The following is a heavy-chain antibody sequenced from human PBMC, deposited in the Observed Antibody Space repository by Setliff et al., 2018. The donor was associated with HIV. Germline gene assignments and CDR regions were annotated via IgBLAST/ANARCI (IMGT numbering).Heavy chain of an antibody. J-gene: IGHJ4*02. CDR1: GYTFNNYS. D-gene: IGHD5-12*01. CDR2: INTHSGYT. Sequence: ASVKVSCKASGYTFNNYSISWVRQAPGQGLEWMGWINTHSGYTNYAQNVQGRVTVTMDTSTSTAYMELRSLKSDDTAVYYCARGKTWLRFLDYWGQGTLVTVSS. V-gene: IGHV1-18*01. CDR3: ARGKTWLRFLDY.